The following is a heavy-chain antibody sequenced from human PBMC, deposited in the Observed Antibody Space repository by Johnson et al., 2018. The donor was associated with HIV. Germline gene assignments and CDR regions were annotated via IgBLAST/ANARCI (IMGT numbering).Heavy chain of an antibody. D-gene: IGHD1-1*01. J-gene: IGHJ3*02. V-gene: IGHV3-33*08. CDR3: ARATTPHDAFDI. Sequence: QVQLVESGGGVVQPGRSLRLSCAASGFTFSSYAMHWVRQAPGKGLEWVAFIRYDGSNRYYADSVKGRFTISRDNSKNTLYLQMNSLRAEDTAVYYCARATTPHDAFDIWGQGTMVTVSS. CDR2: IRYDGSNR. CDR1: GFTFSSYA.